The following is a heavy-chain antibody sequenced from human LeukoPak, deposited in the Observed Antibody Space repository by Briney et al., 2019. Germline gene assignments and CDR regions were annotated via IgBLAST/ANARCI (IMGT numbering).Heavy chain of an antibody. J-gene: IGHJ6*02. CDR3: GWDMDV. CDR2: INQDGSEK. V-gene: IGHV3-7*01. CDR1: GFTFSSYW. Sequence: GGSLRLSCAASGFTFSSYWMSWVRQAPGKGLEWVANINQDGSEKYYVDSVKGRFTISRDNPKNSLYLQMNSLGAEDTAVYYCGWDMDVWGQGTTVTVSS.